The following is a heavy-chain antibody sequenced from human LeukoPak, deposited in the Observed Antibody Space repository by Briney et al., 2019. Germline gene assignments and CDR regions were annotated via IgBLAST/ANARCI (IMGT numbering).Heavy chain of an antibody. Sequence: SETLSLTCAVYGGSFSGYYWSWIRQPPGKGLEWIGEINHSGSTNYNPSLKSRVTISVDTSKNQFSLKLSSVTAADTAVYYCARRGAKVTAREYYFDYWGQGTLVTVSS. J-gene: IGHJ4*02. CDR3: ARRGAKVTAREYYFDY. V-gene: IGHV4-34*01. CDR1: GGSFSGYY. D-gene: IGHD2-21*02. CDR2: INHSGST.